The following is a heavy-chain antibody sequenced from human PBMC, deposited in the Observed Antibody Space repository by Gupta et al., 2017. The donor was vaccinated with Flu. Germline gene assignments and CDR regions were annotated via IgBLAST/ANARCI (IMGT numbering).Heavy chain of an antibody. J-gene: IGHJ6*03. CDR2: ISYDGSNK. CDR1: FSSYG. CDR3: AKDRTNARRHMDV. V-gene: IGHV3-30*18. Sequence: FSSYGMHWVRQAPGKGLEWVAVISYDGSNKYYADSVKGRFTISRDNSKNTLYLQMNSLRAEDTAVYYCAKDRTNARRHMDVWGKGTTVTVSS. D-gene: IGHD1-1*01.